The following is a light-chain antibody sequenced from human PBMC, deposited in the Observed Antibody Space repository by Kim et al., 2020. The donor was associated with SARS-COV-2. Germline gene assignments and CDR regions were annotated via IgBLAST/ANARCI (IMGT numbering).Light chain of an antibody. Sequence: EIVLTQSPGTQSVSPGERATPSCRASQSVSGNHLAWYQQKRGQGPRLLIYGASSRATGIPDRFSGSGSGTDFTLTVSRLEPEDVAVYYFLQHATSLWTFGQGTKVDIK. V-gene: IGKV3-20*01. J-gene: IGKJ1*01. CDR2: GAS. CDR1: QSVSGNH. CDR3: LQHATSLWT.